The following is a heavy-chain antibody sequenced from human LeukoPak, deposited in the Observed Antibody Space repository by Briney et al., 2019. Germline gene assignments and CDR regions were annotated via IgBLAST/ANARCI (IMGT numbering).Heavy chain of an antibody. Sequence: SETLSLTCTVSGGSISSGDYYWSWIRQPPGKGLEWIGYIYYSGSTYYNPSLKSRVTISVDTSKNQFSLKLSSVTAADTAVYYCATLRLDSSGYYYFPFDYWGQGTLVTVSS. D-gene: IGHD3-22*01. J-gene: IGHJ4*02. CDR3: ATLRLDSSGYYYFPFDY. CDR1: GGSISSGDYY. V-gene: IGHV4-30-4*01. CDR2: IYYSGST.